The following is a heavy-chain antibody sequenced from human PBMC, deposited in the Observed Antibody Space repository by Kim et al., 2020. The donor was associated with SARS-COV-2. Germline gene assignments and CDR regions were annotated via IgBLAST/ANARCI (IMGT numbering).Heavy chain of an antibody. V-gene: IGHV1-2*02. Sequence: ASVKVSCKVSGYNFNDHYIHWVRQAPGQGLEWMGWINPNGGETKYAEKFHGKASMTRDMSTNTAYVELYSLSFDDTAVYYCARDSDPDYSGQGTLVTVSS. CDR2: INPNGGET. J-gene: IGHJ4*02. CDR1: GYNFNDHY. CDR3: ARDSDPDY.